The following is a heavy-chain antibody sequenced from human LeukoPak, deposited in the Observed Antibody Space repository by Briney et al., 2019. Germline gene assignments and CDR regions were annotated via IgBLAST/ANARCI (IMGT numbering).Heavy chain of an antibody. V-gene: IGHV3-20*04. CDR3: ARESERSGWYDY. J-gene: IGHJ4*02. Sequence: QSGGSLRLSCAASGFTFDDYGMSWVRQAPGKGLEWVSGINWNGGSTFYADSVKGRFTISRDNSKNSLYLQMSSLRSEDTALYYCARESERSGWYDYWGQGTLVTVSS. CDR2: INWNGGST. D-gene: IGHD6-19*01. CDR1: GFTFDDYG.